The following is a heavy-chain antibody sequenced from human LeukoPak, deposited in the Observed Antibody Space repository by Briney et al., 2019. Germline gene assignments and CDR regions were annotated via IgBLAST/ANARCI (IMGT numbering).Heavy chain of an antibody. J-gene: IGHJ4*02. CDR2: ISSSSSYI. CDR1: GFTFSSYS. CDR3: ARDRVYSSSHYFDY. V-gene: IGHV3-21*01. Sequence: GGSLRLSCAASGFTFSSYSMNWVRQAPGKGLEWVSSISSSSSYIYYADSVKGRFTISRDNAKNSLYLQMNSLRAEDTGVYYCARDRVYSSSHYFDYWGQGTLVTVSS. D-gene: IGHD6-6*01.